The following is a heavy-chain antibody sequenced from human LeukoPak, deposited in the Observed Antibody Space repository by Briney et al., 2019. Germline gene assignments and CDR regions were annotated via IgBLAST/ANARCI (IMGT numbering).Heavy chain of an antibody. CDR1: GLTFSNYG. J-gene: IGHJ3*02. D-gene: IGHD3-22*01. Sequence: PGGSLRLSCVASGLTFSNYGMHWVRQVPGKGLEWVAAIWFDGVRKYYADSVKGRLTISRDNSKNTLYLQMNTLRGEDTAVYYCARDLEDSSPFGAFDMWGQGTMVTVSS. V-gene: IGHV3-33*01. CDR3: ARDLEDSSPFGAFDM. CDR2: IWFDGVRK.